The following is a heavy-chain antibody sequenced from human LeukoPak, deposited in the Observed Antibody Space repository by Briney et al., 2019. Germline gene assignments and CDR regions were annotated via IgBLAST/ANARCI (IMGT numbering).Heavy chain of an antibody. J-gene: IGHJ4*02. CDR2: IYYSGST. V-gene: IGHV4-59*01. CDR3: ARVSRGLPDY. CDR1: GGSISSYY. Sequence: PSETLSLTCTVSGGSISSYYWSWIRQPPGKGLEWIGYIYYSGSTNYNPSLKSRVTISVDTSKNQFSLKLSSVTAADTAVYYCARVSRGLPDYWGQGTLVTVSS. D-gene: IGHD5-18*01.